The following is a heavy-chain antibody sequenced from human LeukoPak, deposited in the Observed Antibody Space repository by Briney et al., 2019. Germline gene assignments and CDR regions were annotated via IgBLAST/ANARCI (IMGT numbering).Heavy chain of an antibody. V-gene: IGHV4-39*01. CDR2: IYYSGST. CDR3: ARLTSSSWPVFDY. Sequence: SETLSLTCTVSGGSISSSSYYWGWIRQPPGKGLEWIGSIYYSGSTYYNPSLKSRVTISVDTSKNQFSLKLSSVTAADAAVYYCARLTSSSWPVFDYWGQGTLVTVPS. CDR1: GGSISSSSYY. J-gene: IGHJ4*02. D-gene: IGHD6-13*01.